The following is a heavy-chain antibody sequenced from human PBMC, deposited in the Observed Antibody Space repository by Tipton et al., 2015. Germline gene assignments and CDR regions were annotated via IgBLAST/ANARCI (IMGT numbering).Heavy chain of an antibody. V-gene: IGHV3-23*01. CDR2: ISDSGGRT. D-gene: IGHD6-13*01. Sequence: GSLRLSCTASGFTFSNFAMNWVRQAPGKGLEWVSTISDSGGRTYYADSVKGRFTISRDNSNNMLYLQMNSLRGEDTALYYCAKGGYSSSWYPFDSWGRGTLVTVSS. CDR1: GFTFSNFA. J-gene: IGHJ4*02. CDR3: AKGGYSSSWYPFDS.